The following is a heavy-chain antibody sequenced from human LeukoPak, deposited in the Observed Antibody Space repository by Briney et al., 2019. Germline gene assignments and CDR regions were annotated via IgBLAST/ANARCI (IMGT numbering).Heavy chain of an antibody. J-gene: IGHJ3*01. Sequence: GGSLRLSCAASGFTFSSYAMSWVRQAPGKGLEWVSSIGGSGKDTYFADSVKGRFTIYRDDSRNMVFLQMNSLSRDDTAVYYCARRGGSNGWGAFDVWGQGTTISVSS. CDR1: GFTFSSYA. CDR3: ARRGGSNGWGAFDV. CDR2: IGGSGKDT. D-gene: IGHD6-19*01. V-gene: IGHV3-23*05.